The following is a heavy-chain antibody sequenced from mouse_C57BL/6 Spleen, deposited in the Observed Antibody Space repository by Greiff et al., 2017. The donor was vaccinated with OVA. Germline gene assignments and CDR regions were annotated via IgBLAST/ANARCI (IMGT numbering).Heavy chain of an antibody. CDR1: GFTFSDYG. CDR2: ISSGSSNI. V-gene: IGHV5-17*01. D-gene: IGHD1-1*01. CDR3: AREYYYGSSLDY. Sequence: EVKLVESGGGLVKPGGSLKLSCAASGFTFSDYGMHWVSQAPEKGLEWVAYISSGSSNIYYAEKVKGRFTISRDNAKTTLSLQMTSLRSEYTAMYYCAREYYYGSSLDYWGQGTTLTVSS. J-gene: IGHJ2*01.